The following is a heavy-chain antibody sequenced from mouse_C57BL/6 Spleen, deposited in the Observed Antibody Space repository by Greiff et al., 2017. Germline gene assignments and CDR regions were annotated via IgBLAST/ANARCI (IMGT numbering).Heavy chain of an antibody. CDR1: GFSLTSYG. CDR2: IWSGGST. D-gene: IGHD2-4*01. J-gene: IGHJ3*01. Sequence: QVQLQQSGPGLVQPSQSLSITCTVSGFSLTSYGVHWVRQSPGTGLEWLGVIWSGGSTDYNAAFISRLSISKDNSKSQVFFKMNSLQADDTAIYYCARTEYDYAFAYWGQGTLVTVSA. CDR3: ARTEYDYAFAY. V-gene: IGHV2-2*01.